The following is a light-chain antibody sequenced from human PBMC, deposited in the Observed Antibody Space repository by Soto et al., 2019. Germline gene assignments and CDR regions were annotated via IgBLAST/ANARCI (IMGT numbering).Light chain of an antibody. J-gene: IGKJ3*01. CDR2: GAS. V-gene: IGKV3-20*01. CDR3: QQFGSSPGFT. CDR1: QSINSRY. Sequence: EIVLTQSPGTLSLSPGERATPSCRASQSINSRYLAWYQQKPGQAPRLLIYGASSRATGIPDRFRGSGSGTDFTLTISRLEPEDFAVYYCQQFGSSPGFTFGPGTKVDIK.